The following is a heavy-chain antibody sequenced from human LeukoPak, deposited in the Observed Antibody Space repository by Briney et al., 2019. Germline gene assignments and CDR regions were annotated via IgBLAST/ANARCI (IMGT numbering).Heavy chain of an antibody. J-gene: IGHJ5*02. CDR1: GGSISSSSYY. V-gene: IGHV4-61*01. CDR2: IYYSGST. D-gene: IGHD1-26*01. Sequence: SETLSITCTVSGGSISSSSYYWSWIRQPPGKGLEWIGYIYYSGSTNYNPSLKSRVTISVDTSKNQFSLKLSSVTAADTAVYYCARLSGEYSGSSTWGQGTLVTVSS. CDR3: ARLSGEYSGSST.